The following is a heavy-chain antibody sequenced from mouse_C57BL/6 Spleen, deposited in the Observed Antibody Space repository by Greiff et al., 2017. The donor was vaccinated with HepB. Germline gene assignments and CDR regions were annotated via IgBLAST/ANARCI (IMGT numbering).Heavy chain of an antibody. D-gene: IGHD1-1*01. CDR3: AFITTVVASFDY. CDR1: GFNIKDYY. J-gene: IGHJ2*01. V-gene: IGHV14-2*01. Sequence: EVQLQQSGAELVKPGASVKLSCTASGFNIKDYYMHWVKQRTEQGLEWIGRIDPEDGETKYAPKFQGKATITADTSSNTAYRQLSSLTSEDTAIYYCAFITTVVASFDYWGQGTTLTVSS. CDR2: IDPEDGET.